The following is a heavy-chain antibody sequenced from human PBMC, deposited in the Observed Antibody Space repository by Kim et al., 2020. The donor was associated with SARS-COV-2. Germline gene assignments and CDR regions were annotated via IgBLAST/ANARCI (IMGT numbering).Heavy chain of an antibody. CDR3: ARRKIYGSGSGLSYYGMDV. D-gene: IGHD3-10*01. J-gene: IGHJ6*02. CDR1: GYTFTSYG. V-gene: IGHV1-18*01. CDR2: ISAYNGNT. Sequence: ASVKVSCKASGYTFTSYGISWVRQAPGQGLEWMGRISAYNGNTNYAQKLQGRVTMTTDTSTSTAYMELRSLRSDDTAVYYCARRKIYGSGSGLSYYGMDVWGQGTTVTVSS.